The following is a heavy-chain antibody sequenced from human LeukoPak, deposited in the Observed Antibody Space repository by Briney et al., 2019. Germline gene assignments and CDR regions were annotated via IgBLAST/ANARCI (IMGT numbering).Heavy chain of an antibody. CDR2: IFSGGTT. J-gene: IGHJ4*02. Sequence: PGGSLTLSCAASGFTVSSNYMTWVRQAPGEGLEWVSVIFSGGTTYYADSLKGRFTISRDNSKNTLYLQMNSLRAEDTAVYYCARDLDGPLDYWGQGTLVTVSS. CDR3: ARDLDGPLDY. CDR1: GFTVSSNY. V-gene: IGHV3-53*01.